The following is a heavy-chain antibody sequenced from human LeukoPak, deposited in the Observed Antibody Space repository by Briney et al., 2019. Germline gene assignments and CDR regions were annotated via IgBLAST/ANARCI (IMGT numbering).Heavy chain of an antibody. D-gene: IGHD2-2*01. CDR2: INHSGST. CDR3: ARETSDIVVVPAAGVAFDI. CDR1: GGSFSGYY. V-gene: IGHV4-34*01. Sequence: SETLSLTCAVYGGSFSGYYWSWIRQPPGKGLEWIGEINHSGSTNYNPSLKSRVTISVDTSKNQFSLKLSSVTAADTAVYYCARETSDIVVVPAAGVAFDIWGQGTMVTVSS. J-gene: IGHJ3*02.